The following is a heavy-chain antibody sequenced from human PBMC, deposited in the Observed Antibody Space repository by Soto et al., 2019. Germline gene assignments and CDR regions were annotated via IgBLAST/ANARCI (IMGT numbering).Heavy chain of an antibody. V-gene: IGHV3-7*05. D-gene: IGHD1-26*01. CDR1: GFTFRNYW. CDR2: INEVGSCA. Sequence: EVQLVESGGGLVQPGGSLRLSCVASGFTFRNYWMSWVRQAPGKGLECVANINEVGSCAYFVVSVEGRFTVSRDNTKNSLYLHLNSLRAEDTAVYYCARASGPGTVDYWGKGTLVTVSS. CDR3: ARASGPGTVDY. J-gene: IGHJ4*02.